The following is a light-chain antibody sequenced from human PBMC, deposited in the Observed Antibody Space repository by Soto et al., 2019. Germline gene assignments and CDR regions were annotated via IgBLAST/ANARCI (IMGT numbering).Light chain of an antibody. Sequence: QSALTQPPSVSGSPGQSVTISCTGTSSDVGRYDRVSWYQQPPGTAPKLIIYEVSNRPSGVPDRFSGSKSGNTASLTISGLQAEDEADYHCSSFTDSDTRVFGGGTQLTVL. CDR1: SSDVGRYDR. CDR3: SSFTDSDTRV. CDR2: EVS. V-gene: IGLV2-18*02. J-gene: IGLJ3*02.